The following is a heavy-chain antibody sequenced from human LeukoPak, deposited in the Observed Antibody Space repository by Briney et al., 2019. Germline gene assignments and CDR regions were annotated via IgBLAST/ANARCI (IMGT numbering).Heavy chain of an antibody. CDR1: GFTFSSYW. D-gene: IGHD1-26*01. CDR3: VRDTSSIVGPRLDY. V-gene: IGHV3-7*01. CDR2: IQQDGGVT. J-gene: IGHJ4*02. Sequence: GGSLRLSCAASGFTFSSYWMSWVRQAPGKGLEWVAIIQQDGGVTDYVDCVKGRFTISRDNADNSLYLQMNSLRAEDTAVYFCVRDTSSIVGPRLDYWGPGTLVTVSS.